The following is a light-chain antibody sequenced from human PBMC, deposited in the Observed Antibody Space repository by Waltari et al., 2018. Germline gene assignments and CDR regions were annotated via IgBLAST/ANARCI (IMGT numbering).Light chain of an antibody. J-gene: IGKJ5*01. CDR3: QQRKVWPPIT. Sequence: EVVLTQSPATLSLSPGERATLSCRASQSVSNYLAWYQQKPGQAPRLLIYDASNRATGIPARFSGSGSGTDFTLTISSLEPEDFAVYYCQQRKVWPPITIGQGTRLESK. CDR2: DAS. V-gene: IGKV3-11*01. CDR1: QSVSNY.